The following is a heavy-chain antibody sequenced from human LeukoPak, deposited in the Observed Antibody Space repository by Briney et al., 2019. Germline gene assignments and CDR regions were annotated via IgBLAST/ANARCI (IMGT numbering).Heavy chain of an antibody. J-gene: IGHJ5*02. CDR3: ARDPGYCSSTSCYPNWFDP. V-gene: IGHV3-21*01. CDR1: GFTFSSYS. CDR2: ISSSSSYI. Sequence: PGGSLRLSCAASGFTFSSYSMNWVRQAPGKGLEWVSSISSSSSYIYYADSVKGRFTISRDNAKNSLYLQMNSLRAEDTAVYYCARDPGYCSSTSCYPNWFDPWGQGTLVTVSS. D-gene: IGHD2-2*01.